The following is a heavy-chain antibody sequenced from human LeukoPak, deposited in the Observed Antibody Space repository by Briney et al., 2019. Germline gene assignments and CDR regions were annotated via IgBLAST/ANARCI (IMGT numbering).Heavy chain of an antibody. Sequence: GGSLRLSYAASGFTFSKYYLNWVRQAPGKGLEWVSSISDSYSYVNYAESVKGRFSISRDTAKNSIYLQMNSLRAEDTAVYYCARGSSGSPGAFDIWGQGTMVTVSS. V-gene: IGHV3-21*04. D-gene: IGHD3-10*01. CDR2: ISDSYSYV. CDR3: ARGSSGSPGAFDI. CDR1: GFTFSKYY. J-gene: IGHJ3*02.